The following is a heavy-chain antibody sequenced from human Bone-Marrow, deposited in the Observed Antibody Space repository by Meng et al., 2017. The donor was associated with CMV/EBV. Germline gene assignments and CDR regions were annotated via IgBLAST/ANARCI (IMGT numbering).Heavy chain of an antibody. CDR3: ARSNYDFWSGFYPYFDY. D-gene: IGHD3-3*01. CDR2: IYWNDDK. V-gene: IGHV2-5*01. J-gene: IGHJ4*02. Sequence: SGPTLVKPTQTLTLTCTFSGFSLSTSGVGVCCVRQPPGKVLEWLALIYWNDDKRYSPSLKSRLTITKDTSKNQVVLTMTNMDPVDTATYYCARSNYDFWSGFYPYFDYWGQGTLVTVSS. CDR1: GFSLSTSGVG.